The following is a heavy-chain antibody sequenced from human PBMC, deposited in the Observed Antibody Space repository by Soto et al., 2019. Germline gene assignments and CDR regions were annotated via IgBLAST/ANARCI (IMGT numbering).Heavy chain of an antibody. D-gene: IGHD1-7*01. V-gene: IGHV6-1*01. J-gene: IGHJ6*03. CDR2: TYYRSRWYN. Sequence: QVQLQESGPGLVKPSQTLSLTCAISGDSVSSNSAAWNWIRLSPSRGLEWLARTYYRSRWYNDYAVSVRNRITVNPDTSKNQFSLQLTSVTPEDTAVYYCAGTTSHQWYYMDVWGKGTTVTVSS. CDR3: AGTTSHQWYYMDV. CDR1: GDSVSSNSAA.